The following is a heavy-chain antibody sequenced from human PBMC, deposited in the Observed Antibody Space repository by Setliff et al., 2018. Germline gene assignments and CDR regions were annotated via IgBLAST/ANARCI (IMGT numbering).Heavy chain of an antibody. V-gene: IGHV2-5*01. CDR2: IYWNDDK. D-gene: IGHD3-3*01. CDR3: ARSRYDFWSGYYVLDV. CDR1: GFSLSTSGVG. Sequence: SGPTLVNPTPTLTLTCTFSGFSLSTSGVGVGWIRQPPGKALEWLALIYWNDDKRFSPSLKSRLIITKDTSKNQVVHTMTNMDPVDTATYYCARSRYDFWSGYYVLDVWGKGTSVTVSS. J-gene: IGHJ6*04.